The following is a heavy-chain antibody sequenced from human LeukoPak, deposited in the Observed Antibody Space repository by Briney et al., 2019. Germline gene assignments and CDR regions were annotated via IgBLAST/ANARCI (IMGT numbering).Heavy chain of an antibody. CDR3: AKRRGLELTYYYHMDV. J-gene: IGHJ6*03. D-gene: IGHD1-7*01. CDR1: GFTFSNYW. V-gene: IGHV3-23*01. Sequence: GGPLRLSCAASGFTFSNYWMTWVRQAPGKGLEWVSAISGSGGSTYYADSVKGRFTISRDNSKNTLYLQMNSLRADDTAVYYCAKRRGLELTYYYHMDVWGKGTTVTVSS. CDR2: ISGSGGST.